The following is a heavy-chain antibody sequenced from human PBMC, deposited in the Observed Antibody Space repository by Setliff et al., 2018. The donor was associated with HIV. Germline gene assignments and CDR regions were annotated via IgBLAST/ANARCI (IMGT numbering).Heavy chain of an antibody. Sequence: PGGSLRLSCAASGFTFSNYVINWVRQAPGKGLEWISGISGSGVSSYYADSVKGRFTISRDNSKNTVYLQMNSLRAEDTAVYYCAKTSNTGYLFCSDYWGQGTLVTVSS. CDR3: AKTSNTGYLFCSDY. CDR1: GFTFSNYV. CDR2: ISGSGVSS. D-gene: IGHD3-9*01. V-gene: IGHV3-23*01. J-gene: IGHJ4*02.